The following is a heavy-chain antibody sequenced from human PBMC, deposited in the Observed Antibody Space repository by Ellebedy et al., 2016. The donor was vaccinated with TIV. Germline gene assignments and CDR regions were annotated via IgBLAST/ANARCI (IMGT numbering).Heavy chain of an antibody. CDR3: TTDLYYYGSGSSYYYYGMDV. Sequence: GGSLRLSXAASGFTFSNAWMSWVRQAPGKGLEWVGRIKSKTDGGTTDYAAPVKGRFTISRDDSKNTLYLQMNSLKTEDTAVYYCTTDLYYYGSGSSYYYYGMDVWGQGTTVTVSS. D-gene: IGHD3-10*01. V-gene: IGHV3-15*01. CDR2: IKSKTDGGTT. CDR1: GFTFSNAW. J-gene: IGHJ6*02.